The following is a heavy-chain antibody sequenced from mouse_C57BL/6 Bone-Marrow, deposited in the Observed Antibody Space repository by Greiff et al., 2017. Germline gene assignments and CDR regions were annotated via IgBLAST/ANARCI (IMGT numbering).Heavy chain of an antibody. V-gene: IGHV7-1*01. Sequence: EVKLVASGGGLVQSGRSLRLSCATSGFTFSDFYMEWVRQAPGKGLEWIAASRNKANDYTTEYSASVKGRFIVSRDTSQSILYLQMNALRAEDTAIYYWARDVEGYSNYAMDYWGQGTSVTVSS. CDR2: SRNKANDYTT. D-gene: IGHD2-5*01. CDR1: GFTFSDFY. CDR3: ARDVEGYSNYAMDY. J-gene: IGHJ4*01.